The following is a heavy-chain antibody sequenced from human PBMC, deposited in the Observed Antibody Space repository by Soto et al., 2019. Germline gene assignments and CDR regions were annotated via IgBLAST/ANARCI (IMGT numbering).Heavy chain of an antibody. J-gene: IGHJ6*02. V-gene: IGHV5-10-1*01. CDR2: IDPTDSFT. CDR1: GYNFTSYW. CDR3: ARRGYDFWSRLDV. D-gene: IGHD3-3*01. Sequence: GESLKISCKGSGYNFTSYWIIWVRQMPGKGLEWMGNIDPTDSFTNYSPSFQGHVTISTDKSMSTAYLQWGTLKASDTAMYYCARRGYDFWSRLDVWGQGTTVTVSS.